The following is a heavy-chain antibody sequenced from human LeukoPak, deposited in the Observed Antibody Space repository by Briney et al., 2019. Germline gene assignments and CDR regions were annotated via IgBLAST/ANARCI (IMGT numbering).Heavy chain of an antibody. V-gene: IGHV3-7*01. CDR3: ANGYCTNGVCYPYYYYYMDV. J-gene: IGHJ6*03. D-gene: IGHD2-8*01. Sequence: GGSLRLSCAASGFTFSSYWMSWVRQAPGKGLEWVANIKQDGSEKYVDSVKGRFTISRDNSKNTLYLQMNSLRAEDTAVYYCANGYCTNGVCYPYYYYYMDVWGKGTTVTVSS. CDR1: GFTFSSYW. CDR2: IKQDGSEK.